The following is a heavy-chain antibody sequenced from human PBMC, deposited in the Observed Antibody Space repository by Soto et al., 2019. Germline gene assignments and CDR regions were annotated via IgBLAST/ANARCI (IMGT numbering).Heavy chain of an antibody. CDR2: INPNSGGT. V-gene: IGHV1-2*04. Sequence: ASVKVSCKASGYTFTGYYMHWVRQAPGQGLEWMGWINPNSGGTNYAQKFQGWVTMTRDTSISTAYMELSRLRSDDTAVYYCARLSGYSYGSIDYWGQGTLVTVSS. D-gene: IGHD5-18*01. J-gene: IGHJ4*02. CDR1: GYTFTGYY. CDR3: ARLSGYSYGSIDY.